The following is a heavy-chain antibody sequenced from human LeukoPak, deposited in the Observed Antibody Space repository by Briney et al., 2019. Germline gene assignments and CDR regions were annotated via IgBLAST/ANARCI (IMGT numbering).Heavy chain of an antibody. V-gene: IGHV1-18*01. J-gene: IGHJ4*02. Sequence: GASVKVSCKASGYTFTSYGISWVRQAPGQGLEWMGWISAYNGNTNYAQKLQGRVTMTTDTSTSTAYMELRSLRSDDTAVYYCARENGADYYDSSGIDYWGQGTLVTVSS. CDR1: GYTFTSYG. CDR3: ARENGADYYDSSGIDY. D-gene: IGHD3-22*01. CDR2: ISAYNGNT.